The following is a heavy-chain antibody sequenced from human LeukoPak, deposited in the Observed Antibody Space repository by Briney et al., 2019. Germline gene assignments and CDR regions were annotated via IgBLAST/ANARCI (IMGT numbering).Heavy chain of an antibody. D-gene: IGHD1-26*01. CDR1: GGSIIDYH. Sequence: PSETLSLTCTVSGGSIIDYHWSWLRRSPGKGLEWIGYINYSGSTNSNPSLKSRVSLSLDTSNNQCSLKLSSVTAADTAVYYCARGLSGNYRYYFDNWGQGTLVTVS. V-gene: IGHV4-59*01. CDR2: INYSGST. J-gene: IGHJ4*02. CDR3: ARGLSGNYRYYFDN.